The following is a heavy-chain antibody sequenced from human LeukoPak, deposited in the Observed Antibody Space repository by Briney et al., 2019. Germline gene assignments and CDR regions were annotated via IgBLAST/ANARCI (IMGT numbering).Heavy chain of an antibody. CDR2: IYTTGDT. Sequence: SGTLSLTCTVSGGSISSYYWSWVRQPPGKGLEWIWYIYTTGDTRYNPSPKNRVTISVDTSKNQFSLKLSSGTAADTAVYYCARATPVGGVRFDYWGQRTLVTVSS. V-gene: IGHV4-4*09. D-gene: IGHD3-16*01. CDR3: ARATPVGGVRFDY. CDR1: GGSISSYY. J-gene: IGHJ4*02.